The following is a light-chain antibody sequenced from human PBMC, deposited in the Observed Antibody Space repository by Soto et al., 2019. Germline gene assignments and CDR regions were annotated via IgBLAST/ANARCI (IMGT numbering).Light chain of an antibody. Sequence: DIQMTQSPSSLSASVGDRVTITCRASQGVSNYLAWYQQKPWKVPKLLIYAASTLQSGVPSRLSGSRSWTYFTLTISSLQPEDVATYYCQQYNSAPSITFGQGTRLEIK. CDR3: QQYNSAPSIT. CDR2: AAS. CDR1: QGVSNY. V-gene: IGKV1-27*01. J-gene: IGKJ5*01.